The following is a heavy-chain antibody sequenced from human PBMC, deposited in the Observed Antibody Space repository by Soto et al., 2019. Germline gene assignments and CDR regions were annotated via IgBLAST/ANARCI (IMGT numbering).Heavy chain of an antibody. CDR3: ARATTGTTYYYYGMDV. Sequence: ASVKVSCKASGYTFTSYGISWVRQAPGQGLEWMGWISAYNGNTNYAQKLQGRVTMTTDTSTSTAYMELMSLRSDDTAVYYCARATTGTTYYYYGMDVWGQGTTVTVSS. J-gene: IGHJ6*02. CDR1: GYTFTSYG. V-gene: IGHV1-18*01. CDR2: ISAYNGNT. D-gene: IGHD1-7*01.